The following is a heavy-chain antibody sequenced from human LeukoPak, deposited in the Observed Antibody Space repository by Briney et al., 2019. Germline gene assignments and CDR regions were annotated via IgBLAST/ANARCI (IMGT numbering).Heavy chain of an antibody. Sequence: GGSLRLSCAASGFTFSNAWMSWVRQAPGKGLEWVGRIKSKTDGGTTDYAAPVKGRFTISRDDTKNTLYLQMNSLKTEDTAVYYCTTDPETYYYGPGTRGDYWGQGTLVTVSS. CDR3: TTDPETYYYGPGTRGDY. D-gene: IGHD3-10*01. CDR1: GFTFSNAW. V-gene: IGHV3-15*01. J-gene: IGHJ4*02. CDR2: IKSKTDGGTT.